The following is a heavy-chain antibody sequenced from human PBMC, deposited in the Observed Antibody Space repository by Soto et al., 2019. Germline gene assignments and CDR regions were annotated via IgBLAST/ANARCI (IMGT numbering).Heavy chain of an antibody. CDR3: TRGPPRVQWFDP. J-gene: IGHJ5*02. CDR1: GGSFSGYY. CDR2: IYLTGST. V-gene: IGHV4-59*01. Sequence: SETLSLTCAVYGGSFSGYYWSWIRQPPGKGLEWIGHIYLTGSTNYNPSLKSRVTMSLDTSRNQFSLKLSSVTAADTAVYYCTRGPPRVQWFDPWGLGTLVTVSS.